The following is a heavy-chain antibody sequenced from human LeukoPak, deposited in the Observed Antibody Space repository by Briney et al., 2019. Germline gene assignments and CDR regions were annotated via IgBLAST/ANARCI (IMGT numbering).Heavy chain of an antibody. CDR2: IIPIFGTA. V-gene: IGHV1-69*06. Sequence: SVKLSCKASGGTFTSYAISWVRQAPGQGLEWMGGIIPIFGTANYEQKFQGRVTITADKSTSTAYMELSSLRSEDTAVYYWARFREGRFLDYWGQGTLVTVSS. J-gene: IGHJ4*02. CDR1: GGTFTSYA. D-gene: IGHD3-3*01. CDR3: ARFREGRFLDY.